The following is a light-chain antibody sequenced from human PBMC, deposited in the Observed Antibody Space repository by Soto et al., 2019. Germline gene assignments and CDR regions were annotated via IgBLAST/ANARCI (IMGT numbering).Light chain of an antibody. V-gene: IGLV1-47*01. CDR2: GND. J-gene: IGLJ2*01. CDR1: SSNIGNKY. CDR3: AACDARLNVG. Sequence: QSVLTQPPSASGTPGQRGTISCSGSSSNIGNKYVDWYQQVPGTAHKLLIYGNDQRPSGVPDRFSGSKSGTSASLAISGLRSEDDADYYCAACDARLNVGFGGGTKRTVL.